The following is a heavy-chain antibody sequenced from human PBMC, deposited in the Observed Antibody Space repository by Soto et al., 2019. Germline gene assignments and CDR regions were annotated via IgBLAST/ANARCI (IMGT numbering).Heavy chain of an antibody. J-gene: IGHJ6*02. V-gene: IGHV3-21*01. CDR3: ARGPLRYYYGMDV. CDR2: ISSSSSYI. CDR1: GFTFGSDK. Sequence: GGSLRLSCAASGFTFGSDKMNWVSQAPGKGLEWVSSISSSSSYIYYADSVKGRFTISRDNAKNSLYLQMNSLRAEDTAVYYCARGPLRYYYGMDVWGQGTTVTVAS.